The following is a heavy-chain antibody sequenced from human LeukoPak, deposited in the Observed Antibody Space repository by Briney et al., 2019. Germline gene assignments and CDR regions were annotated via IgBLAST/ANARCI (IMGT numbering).Heavy chain of an antibody. CDR3: ARGLYDFWSGYYIAWFDP. J-gene: IGHJ5*02. Sequence: SETLSLTCAVYGGSFSGYYWSWIRQPPGKGLELIGEINHSGSTNYNPSLKSRVTISVDTSKDQFSLKLSSVTAADTAVYYCARGLYDFWSGYYIAWFDPWGQGTLVTVSS. CDR1: GGSFSGYY. CDR2: INHSGST. D-gene: IGHD3-3*01. V-gene: IGHV4-34*01.